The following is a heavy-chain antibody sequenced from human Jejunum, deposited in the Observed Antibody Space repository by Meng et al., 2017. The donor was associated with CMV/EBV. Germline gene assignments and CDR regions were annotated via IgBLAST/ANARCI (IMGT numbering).Heavy chain of an antibody. CDR1: GYSFTDSY. CDR3: ARNRGAWFFDL. V-gene: IGHV1-2*06. J-gene: IGHJ2*01. CDR2: INVNTGVT. D-gene: IGHD2/OR15-2a*01. Sequence: GKAYGYSFTDSYFHWVRQAPGQGLEWVGRINVNTGVTNFRQRFLGRATMTADASNNTVYMELKKLTSDDTALYYCARNRGAWFFDLWGRGTLVTVSS.